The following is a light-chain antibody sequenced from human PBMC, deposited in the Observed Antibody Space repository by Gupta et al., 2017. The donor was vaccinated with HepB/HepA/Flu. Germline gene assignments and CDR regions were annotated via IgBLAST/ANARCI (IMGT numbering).Light chain of an antibody. Sequence: QSALTQPASVSRSPAQSITISCTGTSSDVGGYNYVSWYQQHPGKALKLMIYDVSNRPSGVSNRFSGSKSGNTASLTISGLQAEDEADYYCSSYTSSSTYVFGTGTKVTVL. CDR2: DVS. CDR3: SSYTSSSTYV. CDR1: SSDVGGYNY. J-gene: IGLJ1*01. V-gene: IGLV2-14*03.